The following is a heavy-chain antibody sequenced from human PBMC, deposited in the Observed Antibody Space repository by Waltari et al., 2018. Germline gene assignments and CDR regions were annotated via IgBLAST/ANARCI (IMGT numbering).Heavy chain of an antibody. D-gene: IGHD3-10*01. V-gene: IGHV4-39*01. CDR3: ARHRVGSSPRAYYFDY. CDR1: GGSISSSSYY. Sequence: QLQLQESGPGLVKPSETLSLTCTVSGGSISSSSYYWGWIRQPPGKGLEWIGSIYYSGGTYYNPSLKSRVTISVDTSKNQFSLKLSSVTAADTAVYYCARHRVGSSPRAYYFDYWGQGTLVTVSS. CDR2: IYYSGGT. J-gene: IGHJ4*02.